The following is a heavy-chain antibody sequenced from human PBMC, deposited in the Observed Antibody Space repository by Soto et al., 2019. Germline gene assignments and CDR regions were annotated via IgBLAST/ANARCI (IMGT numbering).Heavy chain of an antibody. J-gene: IGHJ4*02. Sequence: PSETLSLTCTVSGGSISSSSYYWGCVRQPPGKGLEWIGSIYYSGSTYYNPSLKSRVTISVDTSKNQFSLKLSSVTAADTAVYYCARLWAYSRDPFDYWGQGTLVTVSS. CDR3: ARLWAYSRDPFDY. CDR2: IYYSGST. CDR1: GGSISSSSYY. D-gene: IGHD4-4*01. V-gene: IGHV4-39*01.